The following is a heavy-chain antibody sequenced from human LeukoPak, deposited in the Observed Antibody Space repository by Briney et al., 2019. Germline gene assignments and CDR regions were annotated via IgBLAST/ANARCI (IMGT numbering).Heavy chain of an antibody. V-gene: IGHV1-2*02. CDR3: AGQNSGRYWGYFDY. CDR2: INPNSGGT. D-gene: IGHD1-26*01. J-gene: IGHJ4*02. Sequence: ASVKVSCKGSGYHFTDYYMHWVRQAPGQGLEWMGWINPNSGGTHYAQKFQDRVTMTRDASISTAYMELSRLRSDDTAVYYCAGQNSGRYWGYFDYWGQGTLVTVSS. CDR1: GYHFTDYY.